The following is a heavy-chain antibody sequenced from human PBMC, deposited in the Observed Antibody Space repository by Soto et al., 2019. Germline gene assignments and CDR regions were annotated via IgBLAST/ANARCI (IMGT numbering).Heavy chain of an antibody. CDR2: MYNTGST. Sequence: QVQLQESGPGLLKPSETLSLTCTVSGGTISRYYWSWIRQPPGKGLEWIGYMYNTGSTVYNPSFKSRFTISVDTSKNQFSLKLNCVTAADTAVYYCARDLWGYCGTDCYPLDVWGQGTTVTVSS. J-gene: IGHJ6*02. D-gene: IGHD2-21*02. CDR1: GGTISRYY. CDR3: ARDLWGYCGTDCYPLDV. V-gene: IGHV4-59*01.